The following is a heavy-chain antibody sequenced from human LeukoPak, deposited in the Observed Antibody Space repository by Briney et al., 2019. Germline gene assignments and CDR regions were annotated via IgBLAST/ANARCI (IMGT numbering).Heavy chain of an antibody. CDR3: AREGGSYDSSGYYSLYYYFDY. J-gene: IGHJ4*02. V-gene: IGHV4-4*07. Sequence: PSETLSLTCTVSGGSISYYYWNWIRQPAGKGLEWIGRIYSSGTTTYNPSLKSRVTISVDTSKNQFSLKLSSVTAADTAVYYCAREGGSYDSSGYYSLYYYFDYWGQGTLVTVSS. D-gene: IGHD3-22*01. CDR2: IYSSGTT. CDR1: GGSISYYY.